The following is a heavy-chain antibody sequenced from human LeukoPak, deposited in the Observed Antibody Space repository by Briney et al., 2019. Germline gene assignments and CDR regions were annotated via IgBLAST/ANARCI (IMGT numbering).Heavy chain of an antibody. J-gene: IGHJ4*02. CDR2: IYYSGST. CDR1: GGSISSDSYY. V-gene: IGHV4-39*01. D-gene: IGHD4-23*01. CDR3: ARRGRDGGKFVHLTDY. Sequence: PSETLSLTCTVSGGSISSDSYYWGWIRQPPGKGLEWIGGIYYSGSTYYNPSLKSRVTISVDTSKNQFSLKLSSVTAADTAVYYCARRGRDGGKFVHLTDYWGQGTLVTVSS.